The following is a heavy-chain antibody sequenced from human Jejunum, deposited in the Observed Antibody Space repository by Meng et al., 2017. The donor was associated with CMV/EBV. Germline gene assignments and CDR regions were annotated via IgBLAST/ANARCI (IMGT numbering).Heavy chain of an antibody. CDR2: ISSTGATI. V-gene: IGHV3-11*01. CDR1: GLKFGDSY. J-gene: IGHJ4*02. CDR3: ARKRPGDYFDY. Sequence: RLYFLVSGLKFGDSYRSWIRQTPGKGLEWLAYISSTGATIYYADSLKGRFIISRENAKNSLYLQMTTLRPDDTAVYYCARKRPGDYFDYWGRGTLVTVS.